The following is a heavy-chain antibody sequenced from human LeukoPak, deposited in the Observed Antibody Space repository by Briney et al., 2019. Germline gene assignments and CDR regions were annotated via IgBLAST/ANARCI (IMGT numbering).Heavy chain of an antibody. D-gene: IGHD5-12*01. Sequence: GGSLRLSCAASVFSLTNFAVSWVREALGRGLEWGSLIIGSSGDTFYAESVRGRFTISKDNSKNRLYQQMNSLRAEDTALYYCAKGAYDYIEMGYFDYWGQGTLVTVSS. V-gene: IGHV3-23*01. J-gene: IGHJ4*02. CDR3: AKGAYDYIEMGYFDY. CDR1: VFSLTNFA. CDR2: IIGSSGDT.